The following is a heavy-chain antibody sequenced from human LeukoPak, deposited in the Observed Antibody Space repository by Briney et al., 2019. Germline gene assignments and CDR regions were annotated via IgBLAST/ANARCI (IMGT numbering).Heavy chain of an antibody. V-gene: IGHV4-34*01. Sequence: PSETLSLTCAVYGGSFSGYYWSWIRQPPGKGLEWIGEINHSGSTNYNPSLKSRVTISVDTSKNQFSLKLSSVTAADTAVYYCARAVPRYYYDSSGYGYWGQGTLVTVSS. J-gene: IGHJ4*02. CDR1: GGSFSGYY. CDR2: INHSGST. D-gene: IGHD3-22*01. CDR3: ARAVPRYYYDSSGYGY.